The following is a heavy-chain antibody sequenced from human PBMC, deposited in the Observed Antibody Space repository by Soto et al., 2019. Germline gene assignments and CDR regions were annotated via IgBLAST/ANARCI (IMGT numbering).Heavy chain of an antibody. J-gene: IGHJ4*02. Sequence: GESLKISCAASGFTFSDYAMHWVRQAPGKGLEWVAVVSHDGRNTHYADSVKGRFTISRDSSKNTVSLEMTSLRAEDTAVYYCAKGGRQWLVTSDFNFWGQGDLVTVSS. CDR2: VSHDGRNT. CDR1: GFTFSDYA. D-gene: IGHD6-19*01. V-gene: IGHV3-30*18. CDR3: AKGGRQWLVTSDFNF.